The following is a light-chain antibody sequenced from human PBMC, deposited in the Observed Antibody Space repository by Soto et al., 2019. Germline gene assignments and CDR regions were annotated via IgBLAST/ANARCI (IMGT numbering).Light chain of an antibody. CDR2: DTF. Sequence: EIVLTQSPGTLSLSPGERGTLSCRANQSVSSNFLAWYQQKPGQAPRLLIYDTFSRATGIPDRFSGGGSGTDFTLTISRLEPEDFGLYYCQNYGVSRPRTFGKGTKVEI. J-gene: IGKJ1*01. CDR3: QNYGVSRPRT. V-gene: IGKV3-20*01. CDR1: QSVSSNF.